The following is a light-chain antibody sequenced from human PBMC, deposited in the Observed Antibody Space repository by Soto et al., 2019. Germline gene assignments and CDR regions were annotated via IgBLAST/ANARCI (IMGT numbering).Light chain of an antibody. CDR3: QQYNNWPPRYT. CDR2: GAS. J-gene: IGKJ2*01. V-gene: IGKV3-15*01. Sequence: EIVMTQSPATLSVSPGERATLSCRASQSVSSNLAWYQQKPGQAPSLLIYGASTRATGIPARFSGSGSGTEFTLTISSLQYEDLAVYYCQQYNNWPPRYTFGQGTKLEIK. CDR1: QSVSSN.